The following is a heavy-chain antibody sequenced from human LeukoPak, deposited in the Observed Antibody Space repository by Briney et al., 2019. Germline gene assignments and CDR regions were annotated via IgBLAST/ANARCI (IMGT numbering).Heavy chain of an antibody. J-gene: IGHJ4*01. V-gene: IGHV3-7*01. CDR1: GFTFSNYW. CDR2: INQDGSEK. D-gene: IGHD2-2*01. Sequence: GGSLRLSCAASGFTFSNYWMSWVRQAPGKGLEWVANINQDGSEKYYVDSVKGRFTISRDNAKNSLYLQMNSLRAEDTAMYYCARDTRGESDYWGHGTLVTVSS. CDR3: ARDTRGESDY.